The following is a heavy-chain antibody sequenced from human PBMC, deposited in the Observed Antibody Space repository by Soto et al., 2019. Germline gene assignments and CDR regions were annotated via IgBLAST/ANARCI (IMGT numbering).Heavy chain of an antibody. J-gene: IGHJ5*02. V-gene: IGHV1-2*04. CDR3: ARDAHYYDSSGYYNWFDP. Sequence: ASVKVSCKASGYTFTGYYMHWVRQAPGQGLEWMGWINPNSGGTNYAQKFQGWVTMTRDTSISTAYMELSRLRSDDTAVYYCARDAHYYDSSGYYNWFDPWGQGTLVTVSS. CDR2: INPNSGGT. D-gene: IGHD3-22*01. CDR1: GYTFTGYY.